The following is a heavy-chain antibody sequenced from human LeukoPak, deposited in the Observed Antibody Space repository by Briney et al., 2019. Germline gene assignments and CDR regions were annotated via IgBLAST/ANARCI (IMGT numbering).Heavy chain of an antibody. Sequence: GGSLRLSCAASGFTFSSYWMHWVRQAPGKGLVWVSRINSDGSITNYADSVKGLFTISRDNAKNTLYLQMNSLRAEDTAVYYCSMYNWNDDYLDYWGQGTLVTVSS. CDR2: INSDGSIT. D-gene: IGHD1-1*01. CDR1: GFTFSSYW. V-gene: IGHV3-74*01. CDR3: SMYNWNDDYLDY. J-gene: IGHJ4*02.